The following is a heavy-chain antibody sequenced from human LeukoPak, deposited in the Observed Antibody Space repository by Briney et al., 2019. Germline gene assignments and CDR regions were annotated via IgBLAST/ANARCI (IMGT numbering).Heavy chain of an antibody. Sequence: VASVKVSCKASGYTFTDYYMHWVRQAPGQGLEWMGWINPNSGGTNYAQKLQGRVTMTTDTSTSTAYMELRSLRSDDTAVYYCASHAKGPTYYDFWSGLFADDYYYYMDVWGKGTTVTVSS. V-gene: IGHV1-2*02. D-gene: IGHD3-3*01. CDR3: ASHAKGPTYYDFWSGLFADDYYYYMDV. CDR1: GYTFTDYY. J-gene: IGHJ6*03. CDR2: INPNSGGT.